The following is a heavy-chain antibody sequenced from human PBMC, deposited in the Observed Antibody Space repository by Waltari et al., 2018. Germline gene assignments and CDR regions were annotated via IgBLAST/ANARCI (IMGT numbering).Heavy chain of an antibody. CDR1: GFTFSSYS. D-gene: IGHD1-26*01. CDR2: ISSSSSYI. CDR3: ARGGSYLFDY. V-gene: IGHV3-21*01. J-gene: IGHJ4*02. Sequence: EVQLVESGGGLVKPGGSLRLSCAASGFTFSSYSMNWVRQAPGKGLGWVSSISSSSSYIYYADAVKGRFTIARDNAKNSLYLQMNSLRAEDTAVYYCARGGSYLFDYWGQGTLVTVSS.